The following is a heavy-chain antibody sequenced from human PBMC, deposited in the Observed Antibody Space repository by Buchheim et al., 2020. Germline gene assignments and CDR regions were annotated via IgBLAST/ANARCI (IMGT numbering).Heavy chain of an antibody. CDR3: AKEEVPNDY. V-gene: IGHV3-23*01. Sequence: EAQLLESGGGLVQPGGSLRLSCAVSGFTFSNSAMTWVRQAPGKGLEWVSAISRSGDTTYYATSVMGRFTISRDTSKKTRYLQMNSLRVDDTAVYYCAKEEVPNDYWGLGTL. J-gene: IGHJ4*02. CDR1: GFTFSNSA. CDR2: ISRSGDTT.